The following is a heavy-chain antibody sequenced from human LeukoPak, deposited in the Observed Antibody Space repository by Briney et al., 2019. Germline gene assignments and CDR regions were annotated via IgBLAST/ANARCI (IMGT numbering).Heavy chain of an antibody. D-gene: IGHD3-22*01. V-gene: IGHV1-2*02. Sequence: ASVTVSCKSSVYTLTHYYMHWLRQAPGQGLEWMGWINANSGGTNYAQKFQGRVAITRDTSISTAYMELSRLRSDDTAVYYCARDRADYYDSSGYCVWGQGTLVTVSS. CDR3: ARDRADYYDSSGYCV. CDR2: INANSGGT. CDR1: VYTLTHYY. J-gene: IGHJ4*02.